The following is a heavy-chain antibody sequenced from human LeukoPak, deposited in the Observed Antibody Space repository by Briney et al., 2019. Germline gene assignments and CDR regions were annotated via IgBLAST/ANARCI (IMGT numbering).Heavy chain of an antibody. J-gene: IGHJ4*02. V-gene: IGHV1-18*01. CDR2: ISPYNGNT. CDR1: GYTFIRYG. CDR3: AREESIGRYQFLHDS. D-gene: IGHD1-26*01. Sequence: ASVRVSCKTSGYTFIRYGITWVRQAPGQGLEWMAWISPYNGNTKYVQNLQGRLTITTDTSTSTAYMELRSLTSDDTAVYCAREESIGRYQFLHDSWGQGTLVTVSS.